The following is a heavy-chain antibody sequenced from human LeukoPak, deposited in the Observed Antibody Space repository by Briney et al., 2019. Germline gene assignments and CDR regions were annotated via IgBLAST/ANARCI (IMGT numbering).Heavy chain of an antibody. CDR2: IYHSGST. Sequence: SETLSLTCAVPGGSISSGGYSWSWIRQPPGKGLEWIGYIYHSGSTYYNPSLKSRVAISVDRSKNQFSLKLSSVTAADTAVYYCARVYGDYLNFDYWGQGTLVTVSS. CDR1: GGSISSGGYS. D-gene: IGHD4-17*01. CDR3: ARVYGDYLNFDY. J-gene: IGHJ4*02. V-gene: IGHV4-30-2*01.